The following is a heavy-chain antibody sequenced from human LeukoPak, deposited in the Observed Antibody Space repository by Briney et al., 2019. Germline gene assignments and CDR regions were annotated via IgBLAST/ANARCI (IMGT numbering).Heavy chain of an antibody. D-gene: IGHD1-14*01. CDR2: VANDGRDK. V-gene: IGHV3-30*01. J-gene: IGHJ4*02. CDR3: ARDRNSPAKYYFDY. Sequence: PGGSLRLSCAASGFTFNAYAMHWVRQAPGKGLEWVAVVANDGRDKQYADSMEGRFTISRDNSENTLYLQMNTLRAEDTAVYYCARDRNSPAKYYFDYWGQGTLVTVSS. CDR1: GFTFNAYA.